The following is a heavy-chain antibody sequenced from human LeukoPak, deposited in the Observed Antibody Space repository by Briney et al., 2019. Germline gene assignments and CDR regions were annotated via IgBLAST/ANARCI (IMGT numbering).Heavy chain of an antibody. CDR1: GFTFSNAR. D-gene: IGHD6-6*01. V-gene: IGHV3-15*01. J-gene: IGHJ4*02. CDR3: TSSIAWGILDY. CDR2: IKSKTDGGTT. Sequence: GGSLRLSCAASGFTFSNARMSWVRQAPGKGLEWVGRIKSKTDGGTTDYAAPVKGRFTISRDDSKNTLYLQMNSLKTEDTAVYYCTSSIAWGILDYWGQGTLVTVSS.